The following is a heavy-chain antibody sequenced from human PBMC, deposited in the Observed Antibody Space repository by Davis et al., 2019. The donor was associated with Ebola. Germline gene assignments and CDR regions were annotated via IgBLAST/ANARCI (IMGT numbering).Heavy chain of an antibody. CDR2: IYYSGST. J-gene: IGHJ6*03. CDR1: GGSISSYY. V-gene: IGHV4-59*01. CDR3: ARGGGYSYGSYYYYYYYMDV. D-gene: IGHD5-18*01. Sequence: PSETLSLTCTVSGGSISSYYWSWIRQPPGKGLEWIGYIYYSGSTNYNPSLKSRVTISVDTSKNQFSLKLSSVTAADTAVYYCARGGGYSYGSYYYYYYYMDVWGKGTTVTVSS.